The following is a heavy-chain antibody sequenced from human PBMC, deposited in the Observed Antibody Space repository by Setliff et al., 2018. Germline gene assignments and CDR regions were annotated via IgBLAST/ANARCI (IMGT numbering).Heavy chain of an antibody. V-gene: IGHV4-38-2*01. J-gene: IGHJ4*02. CDR2: IFQSGIT. Sequence: PSETLSLTCAVSGFSITNGYYWGWIRQSPGKGLEWIGNIFQSGITFYNPSLKSRVTMSLDTSQNQFSLKLRSVSAADTAVYYCRYWSGYYNNDYWGQGTLVTVSS. CDR1: GFSITNGYY. CDR3: RYWSGYYNNDY. D-gene: IGHD3-3*01.